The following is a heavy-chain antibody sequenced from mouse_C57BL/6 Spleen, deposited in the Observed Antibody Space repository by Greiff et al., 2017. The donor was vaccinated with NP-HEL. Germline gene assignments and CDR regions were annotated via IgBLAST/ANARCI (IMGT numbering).Heavy chain of an antibody. CDR2: ISYSGST. CDR3: ARRGYGNYLFDY. Sequence: EVQLQQSGPGMVKPSQSLSLTCTVTGYSITSGYDWHWIRHFPGNKLEWMGYISYSGSTNYNPSLKSRISITHDTSKNHFFLKLNSVTTQDTATYYCARRGYGNYLFDYWGQGTTLTVSS. CDR1: GYSITSGYD. J-gene: IGHJ2*01. V-gene: IGHV3-1*01. D-gene: IGHD2-10*02.